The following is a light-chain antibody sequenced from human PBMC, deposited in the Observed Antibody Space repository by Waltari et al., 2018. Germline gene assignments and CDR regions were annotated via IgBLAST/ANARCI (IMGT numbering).Light chain of an antibody. CDR1: CGPSTNV. J-gene: IGLJ3*02. Sequence: QLVLTQSPPSSASLAASVRPTCTLNCGPSTNVISCHNRQQEWGPRYLKTVNSDGSHRKGAEMPVRFSCTSSGAERYRTISSLQAEDEADYYCQTGGHGTWVFGGGTKLTVL. CDR2: VNSDGSH. V-gene: IGLV4-69*01. CDR3: QTGGHGTWV.